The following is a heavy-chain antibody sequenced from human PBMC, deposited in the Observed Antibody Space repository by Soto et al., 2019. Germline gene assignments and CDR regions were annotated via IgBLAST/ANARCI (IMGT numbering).Heavy chain of an antibody. Sequence: ASVKVSCKASGYTFTSYYMHWVLQAPGQGLEWMGIINPSGGSTSYAQKFQGRVTMTRDTSISTAYMELSRLRSDDTAVYYCARLKGETGTTGYYYYYYGMDVWGQGTTVTV. CDR2: INPSGGST. D-gene: IGHD1-1*01. J-gene: IGHJ6*02. V-gene: IGHV1-46*01. CDR1: GYTFTSYY. CDR3: ARLKGETGTTGYYYYYYGMDV.